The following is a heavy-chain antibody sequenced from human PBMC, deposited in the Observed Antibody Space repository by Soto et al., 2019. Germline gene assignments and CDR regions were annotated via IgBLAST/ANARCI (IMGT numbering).Heavy chain of an antibody. D-gene: IGHD2-15*01. CDR1: GGTFSSYA. V-gene: IGHV1-69*13. J-gene: IGHJ4*02. Sequence: GASVKVSCKASGGTFSSYAISWVRQAPGQGLEWMGGIIPIFGTANYAQKFQGRVTITADESTSTAYMELSSLRSEDTAVYYCARDDEYCSGGSCYPYDYWGQVTLVTVSS. CDR3: ARDDEYCSGGSCYPYDY. CDR2: IIPIFGTA.